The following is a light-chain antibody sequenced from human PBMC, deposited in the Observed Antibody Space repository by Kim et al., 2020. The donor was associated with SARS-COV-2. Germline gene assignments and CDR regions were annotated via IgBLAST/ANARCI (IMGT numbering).Light chain of an antibody. V-gene: IGKV1-39*01. J-gene: IGKJ4*01. Sequence: ASVGDRVTINCRASQSITNLLNWYQKKPGEAPQTLIYSASNLQSGVPSRFSGSGSGTDFTLTISSLQLEDFATYYCQQTSSVPLTFGGGTKVDIK. CDR2: SAS. CDR1: QSITNL. CDR3: QQTSSVPLT.